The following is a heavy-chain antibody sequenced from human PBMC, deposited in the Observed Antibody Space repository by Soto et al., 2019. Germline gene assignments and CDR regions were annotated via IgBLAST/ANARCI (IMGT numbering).Heavy chain of an antibody. CDR3: TGEVASGY. CDR1: GFTVSTHG. D-gene: IGHD2-8*02. Sequence: QVQLVESGGGVVQLGRSLRLSCAVSGFTVSTHGMHWVRQAPGKGLEWVAVISRDGNTKYYADSVKDRFTISRDNSRNTLFLEMYSLRGDDMAVYYCTGEVASGYWGQGTLVTVSS. CDR2: ISRDGNTK. V-gene: IGHV3-30*03. J-gene: IGHJ4*02.